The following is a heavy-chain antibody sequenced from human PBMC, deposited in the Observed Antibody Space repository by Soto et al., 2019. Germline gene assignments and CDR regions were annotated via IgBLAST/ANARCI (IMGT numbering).Heavy chain of an antibody. J-gene: IGHJ4*02. V-gene: IGHV3-48*03. Sequence: EVKLVESGGALVQPGGSLRLSCTASGVDFSGAEMNWFRQAAGKGLEWVAYITGSGDVKFHADYVKGRFSISRDNAKNSRFLDMSDLTADDTGVNYCAKVAPFMLGSPFGGQGTLVTVSS. CDR1: GVDFSGAE. CDR3: AKVAPFMLGSPF. D-gene: IGHD3-16*01. CDR2: ITGSGDVK.